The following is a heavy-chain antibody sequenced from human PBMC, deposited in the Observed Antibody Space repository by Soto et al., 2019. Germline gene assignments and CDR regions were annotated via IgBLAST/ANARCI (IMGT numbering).Heavy chain of an antibody. V-gene: IGHV4-30-2*01. CDR1: GGSISSGGYS. CDR3: ARDRGSGSYYTRFDY. Sequence: PSETLSLTCAVSGGSISSGGYSWSWIRQPPGKGLEWIGYIYHSGSTYYNPSLKSRVAISVDRSKNQFSLKLSSVTAADTAVYYCARDRGSGSYYTRFDYWGQGTLVTVSS. CDR2: IYHSGST. J-gene: IGHJ4*02. D-gene: IGHD3-10*01.